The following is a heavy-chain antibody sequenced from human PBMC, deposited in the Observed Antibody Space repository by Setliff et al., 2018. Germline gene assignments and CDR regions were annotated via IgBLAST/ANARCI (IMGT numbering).Heavy chain of an antibody. J-gene: IGHJ3*02. CDR3: ARGWGSGWSKEGAFDI. D-gene: IGHD6-19*01. V-gene: IGHV4-39*07. Sequence: SETLSLTCTVSDASIDISGYYWAWIRQPPGKGPEWIGNIHYSGKTHYNPSLKSRVTISVDRSKNQFSLNLTSMTAADAAVYYCARGWGSGWSKEGAFDIWGQGTMVTVSS. CDR2: IHYSGKT. CDR1: DASIDISGYY.